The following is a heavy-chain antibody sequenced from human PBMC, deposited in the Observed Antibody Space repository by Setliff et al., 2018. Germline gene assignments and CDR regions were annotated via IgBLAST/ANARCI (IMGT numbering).Heavy chain of an antibody. V-gene: IGHV3-23*05. J-gene: IGHJ4*02. CDR3: ARVSEFNDYRDY. CDR1: GFTISGYA. Sequence: PGGSLRLSCVGSGFTISGYAMTWVRQVPGKGLEWISSIKDSDYSTYYADSVKGRFTISRDNSKNTLYLQMGSLRADDTALYYCARVSEFNDYRDYWGRGTQVTVSS. CDR2: IKDSDYST. D-gene: IGHD5-12*01.